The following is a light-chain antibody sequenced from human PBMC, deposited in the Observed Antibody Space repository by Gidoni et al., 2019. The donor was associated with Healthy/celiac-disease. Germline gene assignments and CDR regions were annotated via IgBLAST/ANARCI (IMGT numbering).Light chain of an antibody. V-gene: IGKV1-39*01. CDR2: AAS. Sequence: DIQMTQSPSSLSASVGDRVTITCRASQSISSYLNLYQQKPGKAPKLLIYAASSLQSGVPSRFSGSGSGTDFTLTISSLQPEDFATYYCQQSYSTLTFXXXTRLEIK. CDR1: QSISSY. J-gene: IGKJ5*01. CDR3: QQSYSTLT.